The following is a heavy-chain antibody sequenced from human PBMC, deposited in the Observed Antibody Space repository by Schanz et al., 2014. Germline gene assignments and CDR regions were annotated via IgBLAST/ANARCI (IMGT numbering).Heavy chain of an antibody. Sequence: EEQLLQSGGGLVQPGGSLRLSCAASGFTLSNSDMHWVRQGTGKGLEWVSALSGSGGSTYYADSVKGRFTISRDNSKNTLYLQMNSLSADDTAVFYCAKGMGYCSGGTCYDYYYYGLDVWGQGTTVTVSS. CDR2: LSGSGGST. CDR3: AKGMGYCSGGTCYDYYYYGLDV. V-gene: IGHV3-23*01. D-gene: IGHD2-15*01. CDR1: GFTLSNSD. J-gene: IGHJ6*02.